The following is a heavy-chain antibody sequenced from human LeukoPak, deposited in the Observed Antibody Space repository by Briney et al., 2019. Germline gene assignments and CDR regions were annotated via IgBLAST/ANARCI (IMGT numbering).Heavy chain of an antibody. Sequence: PSEALFLTCTVSGGSISSYYWSWIRQPPGKGLEWIGYIYYSGSTNYNPSLNNRVTISVDTSKNQFSLKLSSVTAADTAVYYCAREAYDILTGYSYYFDYWGQGTLVTVSS. J-gene: IGHJ4*02. CDR2: IYYSGST. CDR1: GGSISSYY. D-gene: IGHD3-9*01. V-gene: IGHV4-59*01. CDR3: AREAYDILTGYSYYFDY.